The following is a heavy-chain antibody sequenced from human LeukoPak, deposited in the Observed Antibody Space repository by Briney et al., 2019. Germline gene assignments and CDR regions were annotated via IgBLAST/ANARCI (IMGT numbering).Heavy chain of an antibody. CDR3: AKAPVTSCRGAYCYPFDS. Sequence: GGSLRLSCAASGFTFSRYWMSWVRQAPVKGLEWVANIKQDGSEKYSVDSVRGRFTISRDNAKNSLYLQMNSLRAEDAAVYFCAKAPVTSCRGAYCYPFDSWGQGTLVTVSS. CDR1: GFTFSRYW. D-gene: IGHD2-15*01. CDR2: IKQDGSEK. J-gene: IGHJ4*02. V-gene: IGHV3-7*03.